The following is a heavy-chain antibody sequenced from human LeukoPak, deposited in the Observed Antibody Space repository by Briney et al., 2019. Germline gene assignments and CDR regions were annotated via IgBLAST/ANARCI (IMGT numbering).Heavy chain of an antibody. J-gene: IGHJ4*02. CDR2: ISYDGSNK. Sequence: GGSLRLSCAASGFTFSSYGMHWVRQAPGKGLEWVAVISYDGSNKYYADSVKGRFTISRDNSKNTLYLQMNSLRAEDTAVYYCARHSLDYDILTGYKHPAHGDYWGQGTLVTVSS. D-gene: IGHD3-9*01. V-gene: IGHV3-30*03. CDR3: ARHSLDYDILTGYKHPAHGDY. CDR1: GFTFSSYG.